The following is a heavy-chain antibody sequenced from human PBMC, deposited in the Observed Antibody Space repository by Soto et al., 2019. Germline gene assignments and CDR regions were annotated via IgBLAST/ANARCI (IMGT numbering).Heavy chain of an antibody. D-gene: IGHD2-15*01. Sequence: GGSLRLSXXASXXXXSXXXXXXXXQAPGKGLEWVSXIGSSSSTLQYEDSVKGRFTNSRDNAKNSLYLQMNSLRAEDTALYYCARDLSRGVVVVPGWFDHWGQGTLVTVSS. V-gene: IGHV3-21*01. CDR1: XXXXSXXX. J-gene: IGHJ5*02. CDR2: IGSSSSTL. CDR3: ARDLSRGVVVVPGWFDH.